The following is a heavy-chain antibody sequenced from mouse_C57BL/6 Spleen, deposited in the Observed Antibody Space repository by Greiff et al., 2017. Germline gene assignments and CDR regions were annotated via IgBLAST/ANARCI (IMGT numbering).Heavy chain of an antibody. CDR3: ARFPVVATPYWYFDV. CDR2: IYPGDGDT. V-gene: IGHV1-80*01. D-gene: IGHD1-1*01. Sequence: VQLQQSGAELVKPGASVKISCKASGYAFSSYWMNWVKQRPGKGLEWIGQIYPGDGDTNYNGKFKGKATLTADKSSSTAYMQLSSLTSEDSAVYFCARFPVVATPYWYFDVWGTGTTVTVSS. J-gene: IGHJ1*03. CDR1: GYAFSSYW.